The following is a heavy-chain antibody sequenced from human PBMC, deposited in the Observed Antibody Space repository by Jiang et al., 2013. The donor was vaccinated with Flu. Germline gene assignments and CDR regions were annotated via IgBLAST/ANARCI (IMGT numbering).Heavy chain of an antibody. Sequence: GAEVKKPGASARVSCEASGYTFTGYYMQWVRQAPGQGLEWMGWINPQTGDTRYAQKFQGRVTLTRDTSTSAAHMELGTLRSDDTAVYYCARDVVISAADGVPFNSWGQGTLVTVSS. V-gene: IGHV1-2*02. CDR1: GYTFTGYY. CDR2: INPQTGDT. CDR3: ARDVVISAADGVPFNS. J-gene: IGHJ5*02. D-gene: IGHD6-13*01.